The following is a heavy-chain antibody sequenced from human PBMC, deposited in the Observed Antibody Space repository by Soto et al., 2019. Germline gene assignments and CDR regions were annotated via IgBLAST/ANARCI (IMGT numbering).Heavy chain of an antibody. CDR2: IIPIFGTA. CDR1: GGTFSSYA. D-gene: IGHD6-19*01. Sequence: QVQLVQSGAEVKKPGSSVKVSCKASGGTFSSYAISWVRQAPGQGLEWMGGIIPIFGTANYAQKFQGRVTITADESTSTAYMELSSLRSEDTAVYYCARDAWYSSGWQHYYYYGMDVWGQGTTVTVSS. CDR3: ARDAWYSSGWQHYYYYGMDV. V-gene: IGHV1-69*01. J-gene: IGHJ6*02.